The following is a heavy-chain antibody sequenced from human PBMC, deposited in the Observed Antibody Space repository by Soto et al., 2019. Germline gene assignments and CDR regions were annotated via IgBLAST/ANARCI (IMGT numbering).Heavy chain of an antibody. J-gene: IGHJ4*02. CDR3: ARPRSSGYAGEFDY. CDR2: IYYTGNT. Sequence: PSETLCLTCTVSGDSINDYYWSWIRQPPGKRLEWIGYIYYTGNTKYNPSLRSRVAISLDTSRIQFSLKLSSVTAADTAIYYCARPRSSGYAGEFDYWGQGTLVTVSS. CDR1: GDSINDYY. D-gene: IGHD3-22*01. V-gene: IGHV4-59*01.